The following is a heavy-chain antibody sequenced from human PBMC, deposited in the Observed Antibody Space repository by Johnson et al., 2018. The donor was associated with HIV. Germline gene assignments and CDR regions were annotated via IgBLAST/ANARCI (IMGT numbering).Heavy chain of an antibody. D-gene: IGHD3-22*01. CDR1: GFTVSSYA. V-gene: IGHV3-30-3*01. Sequence: QVQLVESGGGLVQPGGSLRLSCAASGFTVSSYAMHWVRQAPGKGLEWVAVISYDGSNKYYADSVKGRFTISRDNSKNTLYLQMNSLRAEDTAVYYCASHYYDSSGYYFDAFDIWGQGTMVTVSS. CDR2: ISYDGSNK. J-gene: IGHJ3*02. CDR3: ASHYYDSSGYYFDAFDI.